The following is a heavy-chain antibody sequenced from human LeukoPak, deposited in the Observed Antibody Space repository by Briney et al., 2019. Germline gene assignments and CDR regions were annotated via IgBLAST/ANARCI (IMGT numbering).Heavy chain of an antibody. J-gene: IGHJ4*02. Sequence: KSGGSLRLSCAASGFTFSSYSMNWVRQAPGKGLEWVSSISSSSSYIYYADSVKGRFTISRDNAKNSLYLQMNSLRAEDTAVYYCAREAYSSSWGDFDYWGQGTLVTVSS. CDR2: ISSSSSYI. CDR1: GFTFSSYS. V-gene: IGHV3-21*01. CDR3: AREAYSSSWGDFDY. D-gene: IGHD6-13*01.